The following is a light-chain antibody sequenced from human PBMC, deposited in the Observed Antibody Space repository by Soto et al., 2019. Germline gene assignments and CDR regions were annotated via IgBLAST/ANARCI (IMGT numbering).Light chain of an antibody. CDR1: QSVSSN. J-gene: IGKJ5*01. CDR2: GGS. Sequence: DIVLTQSPGTLSLSPGERATLSCRASQSVSSNHLAWYQQKPGQAPRLLIYGGSSRATGIPVRFSGSGSGTKFTLTISSLQYEDFAVYNCQQYNNWPPITFGQGTRLE. V-gene: IGKV3D-15*01. CDR3: QQYNNWPPIT.